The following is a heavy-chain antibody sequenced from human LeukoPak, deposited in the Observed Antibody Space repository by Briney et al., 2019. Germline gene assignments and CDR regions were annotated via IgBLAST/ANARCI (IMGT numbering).Heavy chain of an antibody. CDR1: GGSISSYY. V-gene: IGHV4-59*01. Sequence: PSETLSLTCTVSGGSISSYYWSWIRQPPGKGLEWIGYIYYSGYTNHNPSLKSRVTISVDTSKNQFSLKLSSVTAADTAVYYCARDSSSVWFSFDPWGQGTLVTVSS. D-gene: IGHD6-19*01. CDR2: IYYSGYT. J-gene: IGHJ5*02. CDR3: ARDSSSVWFSFDP.